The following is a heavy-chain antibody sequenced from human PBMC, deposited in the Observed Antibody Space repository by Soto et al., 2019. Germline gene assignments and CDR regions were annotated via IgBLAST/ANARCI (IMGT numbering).Heavy chain of an antibody. D-gene: IGHD3-22*01. J-gene: IGHJ4*02. CDR2: FDPEDGET. V-gene: IGHV1-24*01. Sequence: ASVKVSCKVSGYTLTELSMHWVRQAPGKGLEWMGGFDPEDGETIYAQKFQGRVTMTEDTSTDTAYMELSSLRSEDTAVYYCATGTRTDYYDSSPSPLLVYWGQGTLVTVS. CDR1: GYTLTELS. CDR3: ATGTRTDYYDSSPSPLLVY.